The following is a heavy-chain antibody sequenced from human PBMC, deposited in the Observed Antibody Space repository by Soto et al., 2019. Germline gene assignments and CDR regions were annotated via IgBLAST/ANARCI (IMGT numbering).Heavy chain of an antibody. V-gene: IGHV1-2*02. CDR3: ARDSLRFGELMGYYYYYGMDV. J-gene: IGHJ6*02. CDR1: GYTFTGYY. CDR2: INPNSGGT. D-gene: IGHD3-10*01. Sequence: ASVKVSCKASGYTFTGYYMHWVRQAPGQGHEWMGWINPNSGGTNYAQKFQGRVTMTRDTPISTAYMELSRLRSDDTAVYYCARDSLRFGELMGYYYYYGMDVWGQGTTVTVSS.